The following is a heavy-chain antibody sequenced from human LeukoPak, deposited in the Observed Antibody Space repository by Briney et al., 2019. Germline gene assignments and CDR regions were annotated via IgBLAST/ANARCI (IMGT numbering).Heavy chain of an antibody. CDR2: IRYDGSNK. CDR1: GFTFSSYG. J-gene: IGHJ4*02. D-gene: IGHD3-22*01. Sequence: PVGSLRLSCAASGFTFSSYGMHWVRQAPGKGLEWVAFIRYDGSNKYYADSVKGRFTISRDNSRNTLYLQMNSLRAEDTAVYYCASPTRHYYDSSGYLRWGQGTLVTVSS. V-gene: IGHV3-30*02. CDR3: ASPTRHYYDSSGYLR.